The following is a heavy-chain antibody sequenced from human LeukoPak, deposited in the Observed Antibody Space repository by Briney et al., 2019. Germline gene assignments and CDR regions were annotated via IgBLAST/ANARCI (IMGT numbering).Heavy chain of an antibody. CDR1: GGSIRSYY. CDR3: AWTYCSGGSCHFDY. D-gene: IGHD2-15*01. J-gene: IGHJ4*02. Sequence: SETLSLTCTVSGGSIRSYYWSWIRQPPGKGLEWVGYIFYSGTTDSNPSLERRVTISVDTSKNQFSLKLSSVTAADTAVYYCAWTYCSGGSCHFDYWGQGTLVTVSS. V-gene: IGHV4-59*08. CDR2: IFYSGTT.